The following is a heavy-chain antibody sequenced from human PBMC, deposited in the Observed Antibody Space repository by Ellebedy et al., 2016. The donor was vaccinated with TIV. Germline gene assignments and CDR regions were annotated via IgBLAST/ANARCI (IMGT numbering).Heavy chain of an antibody. CDR1: GYTFTSYA. CDR3: ARDRRYCSGSSCSFYFDY. J-gene: IGHJ4*02. Sequence: ASVKVSCKASGYTFTSYAMHWVRQAPGQGLEWMGWISAYNGNTNYAQKLQGRVTMTTDTSTSTAYMELRSLRSDDTAVYYCARDRRYCSGSSCSFYFDYWGQGTLVTVSS. V-gene: IGHV1-18*01. CDR2: ISAYNGNT. D-gene: IGHD2-15*01.